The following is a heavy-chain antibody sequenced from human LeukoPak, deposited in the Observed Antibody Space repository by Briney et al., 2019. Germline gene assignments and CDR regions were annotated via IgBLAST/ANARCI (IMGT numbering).Heavy chain of an antibody. CDR2: IYTSGST. CDR1: GGSISSYY. CDR3: AGARLRQWDLFDY. Sequence: PSETLSLTCTVSGGSISSYYWSWIRQPPGKGLEWIGRIYTSGSTNYNPSLKSRVTMSVDTSKNQFSLKLSSVTAADTAVYYCAGARLRQWDLFDYWGQGTLVTVSS. J-gene: IGHJ4*02. V-gene: IGHV4-4*07. D-gene: IGHD1-26*01.